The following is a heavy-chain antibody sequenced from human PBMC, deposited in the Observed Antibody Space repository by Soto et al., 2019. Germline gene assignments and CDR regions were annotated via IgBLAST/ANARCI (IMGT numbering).Heavy chain of an antibody. CDR2: ISANGRNT. CDR1: GFTFSSYA. J-gene: IGHJ4*02. D-gene: IGHD1-26*01. CDR3: ARDYPGGSYYDY. V-gene: IGHV3-23*01. Sequence: GGSLRLSCAASGFTFSSYAMNWVRQAPGKGLEWVSSISANGRNTYYADSVKGRFTISRDRSKNSLYLQMNSLRAEDTAVYYCARDYPGGSYYDYWGQGTLVTVSS.